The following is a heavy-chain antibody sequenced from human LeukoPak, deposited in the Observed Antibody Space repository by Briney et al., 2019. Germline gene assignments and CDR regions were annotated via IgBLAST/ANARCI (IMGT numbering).Heavy chain of an antibody. CDR2: IKKDGSEK. D-gene: IGHD6-19*01. Sequence: PGGSLRLSCATSGFTFSDYYMSWVRQAPGKGLEWVANIKKDGSEKYYVDSVKGRFTVSRDNAKTSLYLQMNSLRSDDTAVYYCARDNGSGWSNLYYFDYWGQGTLVTVSS. J-gene: IGHJ4*02. CDR3: ARDNGSGWSNLYYFDY. V-gene: IGHV3-7*03. CDR1: GFTFSDYY.